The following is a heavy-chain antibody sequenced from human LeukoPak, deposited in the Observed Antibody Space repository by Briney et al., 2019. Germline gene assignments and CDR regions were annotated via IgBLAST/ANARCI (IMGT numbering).Heavy chain of an antibody. J-gene: IGHJ4*02. CDR1: GFTFSDYY. CDR3: ARDSPYSSGWDGYFDY. Sequence: PGGSLRLSCAASGFTFSDYYMSWIRQAPGKGLEWVSYISSSGSTIYYADSVKGRFTISRDTAKNSLYLQMNRLRAEDTAVYYCARDSPYSSGWDGYFDYWGQGTLVTVSS. CDR2: ISSSGSTI. V-gene: IGHV3-11*01. D-gene: IGHD6-19*01.